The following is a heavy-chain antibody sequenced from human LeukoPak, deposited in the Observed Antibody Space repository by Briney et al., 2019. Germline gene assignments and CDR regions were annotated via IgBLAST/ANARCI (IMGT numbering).Heavy chain of an antibody. Sequence: EASVKVSCKASGYTFTSYGISWVRQAPGQGLEWMGWISAYNGNTNYAQKLQGRVTMTTDTSTSTAYMELRSLRSDDTAVYYCARGRYCSGGSCVPFDPWGQGTLVTVSS. CDR2: ISAYNGNT. V-gene: IGHV1-18*01. CDR3: ARGRYCSGGSCVPFDP. CDR1: GYTFTSYG. D-gene: IGHD2-15*01. J-gene: IGHJ5*02.